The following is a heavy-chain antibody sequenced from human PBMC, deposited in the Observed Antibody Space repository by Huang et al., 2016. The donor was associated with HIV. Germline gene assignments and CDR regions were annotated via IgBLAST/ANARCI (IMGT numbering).Heavy chain of an antibody. CDR1: GFTFISYA. D-gene: IGHD2-8*01. J-gene: IGHJ4*02. V-gene: IGHV3-30-3*01. CDR3: ARGSRSNGVSSFDY. CDR2: ISYDGSNK. Sequence: QVQLVESGGGVVQPGRSLRLSCAASGFTFISYAMHWGRQAPGKGLEWVAVISYDGSNKYYADSVKGRFTISRDNSKNTLYLQMNSLRAEDTAVYYCARGSRSNGVSSFDYWGQGTLVTVSS.